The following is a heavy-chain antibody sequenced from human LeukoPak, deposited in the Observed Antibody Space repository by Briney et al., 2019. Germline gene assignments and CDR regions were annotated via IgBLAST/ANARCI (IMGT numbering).Heavy chain of an antibody. Sequence: GESLKISCKGSGYSFTSYWIGWVRQMPVKGLEWIGIIYTGDSDTRYSPSFQGQVTISADKSISTAYLQWSSLKASDNAMYYCARHIVGATLNYFDYWGQGTLVTVSS. CDR3: ARHIVGATLNYFDY. D-gene: IGHD1-26*01. CDR2: IYTGDSDT. V-gene: IGHV5-51*01. J-gene: IGHJ4*02. CDR1: GYSFTSYW.